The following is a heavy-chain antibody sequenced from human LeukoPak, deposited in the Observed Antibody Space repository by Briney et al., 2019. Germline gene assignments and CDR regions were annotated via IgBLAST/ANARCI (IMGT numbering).Heavy chain of an antibody. CDR1: GFTFDDYT. CDR2: ISWDGGST. Sequence: LRLSXAASGFTFDDYTMHWVRQAPGKGLEWVSLISWDGGSTYYADSVKGRFTVSRDNSKNSLYLQMNSLRTEDTALYYCAKDYGGNSNLYYYGMDVWGQGTTVTVSS. V-gene: IGHV3-43*01. J-gene: IGHJ6*02. CDR3: AKDYGGNSNLYYYGMDV. D-gene: IGHD4-23*01.